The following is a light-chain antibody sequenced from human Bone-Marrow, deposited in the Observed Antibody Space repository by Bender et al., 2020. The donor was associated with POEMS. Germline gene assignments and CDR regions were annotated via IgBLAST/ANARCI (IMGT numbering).Light chain of an antibody. CDR2: GSD. Sequence: QSVLTQPPSASGTPGQRVTISCSGSSSNIGGNAVNWWQQLPGTAPKLLIYGSDQRPSGVPDRFSGSKSGTSDSLAISGLQSEDEADYFCSAWDGILNGWVFGGGTELTVL. J-gene: IGLJ3*02. CDR1: SSNIGGNA. CDR3: SAWDGILNGWV. V-gene: IGLV1-44*01.